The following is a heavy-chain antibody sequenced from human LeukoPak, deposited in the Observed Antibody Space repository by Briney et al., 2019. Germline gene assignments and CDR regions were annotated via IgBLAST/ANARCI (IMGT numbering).Heavy chain of an antibody. CDR2: IIPILGIP. V-gene: IGHV1-69*04. D-gene: IGHD6-19*01. CDR1: GGTFSSYA. J-gene: IGHJ4*02. CDR3: ARKTRDVADPFDY. Sequence: GSSVKVSCKASGGTFSSYAISWVRQAPGQGLEWMGRIIPILGIPNYAQKLQGRVTMTTDTSTSTAYMELRSLRSDDTAVYYCARKTRDVADPFDYWGQGTLVTVSS.